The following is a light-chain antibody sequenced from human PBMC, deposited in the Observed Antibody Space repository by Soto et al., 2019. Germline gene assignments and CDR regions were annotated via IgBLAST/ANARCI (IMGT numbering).Light chain of an antibody. V-gene: IGKV1-9*01. J-gene: IGKJ4*01. CDR1: QVIRNF. Sequence: DIQLTQSPSFLSASVGDRVTITCRARQVIRNFLAWYQQKPGKAPKLLIYAASTLQSGVPSKFSGSGSGTDFALTINSLQPEDSATYFCQQLKYYPITFGGGTKVEIK. CDR3: QQLKYYPIT. CDR2: AAS.